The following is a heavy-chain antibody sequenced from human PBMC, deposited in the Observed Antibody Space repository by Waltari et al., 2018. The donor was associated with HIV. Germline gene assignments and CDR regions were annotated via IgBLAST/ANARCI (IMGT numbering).Heavy chain of an antibody. CDR2: VYSNGLT. CDR3: ATLRTVTGTIVY. Sequence: QLQLQESGPALVKPSETLSLTCTVSTGYISQNYNWGWVRQSPGTGLEWIGVVYSNGLTPYGPSLESRVTMSVDSSKNLFSLTLTSVTAADTALYFCATLRTVTGTIVYWGQGSLVTVSS. V-gene: IGHV4-39*01. J-gene: IGHJ4*02. CDR1: TGYISQNYN. D-gene: IGHD4-17*01.